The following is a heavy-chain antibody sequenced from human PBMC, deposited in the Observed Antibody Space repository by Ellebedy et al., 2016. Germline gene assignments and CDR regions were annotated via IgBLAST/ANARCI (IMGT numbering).Heavy chain of an antibody. D-gene: IGHD5-18*01. CDR1: GGSISSGGYY. J-gene: IGHJ4*02. CDR2: IYYSGST. Sequence: SETLSLTCTVSGGSISSGGYYWSWIRQHPGKGLEWIGYIYYSGSTYYNPSLKSRVTISVDTSKDHFSLRLSSVTAADTAVYYCARGSAMGRFDYWGQGTLVTVSS. CDR3: ARGSAMGRFDY. V-gene: IGHV4-31*03.